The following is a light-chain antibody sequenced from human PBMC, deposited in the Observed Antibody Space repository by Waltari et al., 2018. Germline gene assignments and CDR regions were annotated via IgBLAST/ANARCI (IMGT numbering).Light chain of an antibody. J-gene: IGKJ1*01. CDR3: QHYVRLPVT. V-gene: IGKV3-20*01. CDR2: DAS. CDR1: QSVGRS. Sequence: EIVLTQSPGTLSLSPGEGATLSCGASQSVGRSLAWYQQKPGRAPRLLLYDASSRATGIPDRFSGSGFGTDFSLTISRLEPEDFAVYYCQHYVRLPVTFGQGTKVEIK.